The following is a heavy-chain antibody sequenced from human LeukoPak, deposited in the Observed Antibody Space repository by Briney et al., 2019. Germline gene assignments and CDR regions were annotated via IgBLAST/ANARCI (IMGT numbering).Heavy chain of an antibody. CDR3: ASQNYARFDP. CDR1: GFTFSSNW. Sequence: GGSLRLSCAASGFTFSSNWMSWVRQAPGKGLEWVGNIQPDGSEQYPVDSVKGRFTISRDNARNSLFLQMNSLRVEDTAMYYCASQNYARFDPWGQGTLVTVSS. D-gene: IGHD3-16*01. J-gene: IGHJ5*02. V-gene: IGHV3-7*01. CDR2: IQPDGSEQ.